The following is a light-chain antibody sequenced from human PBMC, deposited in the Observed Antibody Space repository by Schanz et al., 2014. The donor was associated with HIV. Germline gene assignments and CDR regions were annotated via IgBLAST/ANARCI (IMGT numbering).Light chain of an antibody. J-gene: IGLJ2*01. Sequence: QSVLTQPASVSGSPGQSITISCTGTSSDVGSYNLVSWYQHHPGKAPKNMIYEVSKRPSGVSSRFSGSKSGNTASLRISGLQAEDEADYYCCAYAGSSTSVLFGGGTKLTVL. CDR3: CAYAGSSTSVL. CDR2: EVS. CDR1: SSDVGSYNL. V-gene: IGLV2-23*02.